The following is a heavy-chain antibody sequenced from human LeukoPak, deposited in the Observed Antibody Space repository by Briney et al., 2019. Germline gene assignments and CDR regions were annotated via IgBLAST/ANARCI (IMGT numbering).Heavy chain of an antibody. CDR2: IYTNGNN. D-gene: IGHD6-19*01. CDR3: ARHRVQLAGSYFDQ. CDR1: GGSIDSYY. Sequence: SETLSLTCSVSGGSIDSYYWHWIRQPAGKGLEWIGRIYTNGNNNYNPSLKSRVTISVDTSNNQFSLKLSSVTAADTAVYFCARHRVQLAGSYFDQWGQGTLVTVSS. J-gene: IGHJ4*02. V-gene: IGHV4-4*07.